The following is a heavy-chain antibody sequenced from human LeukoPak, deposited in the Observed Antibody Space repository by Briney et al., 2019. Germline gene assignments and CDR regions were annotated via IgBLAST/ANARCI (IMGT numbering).Heavy chain of an antibody. Sequence: GGSLRLSCAASGFTFSSYAMHWVRQAPGKGLEWVAVISYDGSNKYHADSVKGRFTISRDNSKNTLYLQMNSLRAEDTAVYYCASVNYGAKGVTDYWGQGTLVTVSS. D-gene: IGHD4-17*01. V-gene: IGHV3-30-3*01. CDR2: ISYDGSNK. CDR1: GFTFSSYA. J-gene: IGHJ4*02. CDR3: ASVNYGAKGVTDY.